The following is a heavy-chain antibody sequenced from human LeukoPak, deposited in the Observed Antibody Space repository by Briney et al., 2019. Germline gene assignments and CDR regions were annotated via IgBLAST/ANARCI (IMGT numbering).Heavy chain of an antibody. V-gene: IGHV4-39*07. CDR1: GGSISSSSYY. J-gene: IGHJ3*02. CDR2: IYYSGST. Sequence: PSETPSLTCTVSGGSISSSSYYWGWIRQPPGKGLEWIGSIYYSGSTYYNPSLKSRVTISVDTSKNQFSLKLSSVTAADTAVYYCARDHRPDAFDIWGQGTMVTVSS. CDR3: ARDHRPDAFDI.